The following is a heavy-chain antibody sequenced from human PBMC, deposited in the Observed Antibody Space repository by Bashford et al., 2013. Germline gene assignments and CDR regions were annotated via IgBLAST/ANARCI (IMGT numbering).Heavy chain of an antibody. Sequence: GGPLRLSCAASGFTFSTYTMTWVRQAPGKGLEWVSSISSSSSYIYYADSVKGRFTISRDNAENSLYLQMNSLRTEDTAIYYCARVEATTGYSGAYAYWGQGTLVTVSS. CDR3: ARVEATTGYSGAYAY. D-gene: IGHD1-26*01. CDR2: ISSSSSYI. V-gene: IGHV3-21*01. CDR1: GFTFSTYT. J-gene: IGHJ4*02.